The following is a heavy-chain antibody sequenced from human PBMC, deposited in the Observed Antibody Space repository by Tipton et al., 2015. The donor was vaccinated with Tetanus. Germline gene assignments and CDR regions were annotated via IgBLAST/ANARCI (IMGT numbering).Heavy chain of an antibody. CDR1: GFTFSAYY. D-gene: IGHD6-13*01. CDR2: ISHNGST. J-gene: IGHJ4*02. Sequence: LRLSCAASGFTFSAYYMSWIRLAPGKGLEWIGEISHNGSTNYNPSLKSRVTISVDKSKNQFSLRLGSVTAADTAMYYCAREPAATGTSLFDYWGQGALVTVSS. V-gene: IGHV4-34*01. CDR3: AREPAATGTSLFDY.